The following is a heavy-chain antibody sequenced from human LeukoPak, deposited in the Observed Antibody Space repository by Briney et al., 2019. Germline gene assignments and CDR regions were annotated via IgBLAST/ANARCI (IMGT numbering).Heavy chain of an antibody. J-gene: IGHJ4*02. Sequence: GGSLRLSCAASGFTFSSYSMNWVRQAPGKGLEWVSSISSSSSYIYYADSVKGRFTISRDNSKNTLYLQMNSLRAEDTAVFYCARGGYYYGSGSYVGNWGQGTLVTVSS. D-gene: IGHD3-10*01. CDR2: ISSSSSYI. CDR3: ARGGYYYGSGSYVGN. V-gene: IGHV3-21*01. CDR1: GFTFSSYS.